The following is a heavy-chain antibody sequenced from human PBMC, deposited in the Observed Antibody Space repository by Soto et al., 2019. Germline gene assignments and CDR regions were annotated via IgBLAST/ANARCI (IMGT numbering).Heavy chain of an antibody. D-gene: IGHD6-13*01. CDR3: ARVLGVLSSSCFGY. CDR1: GYTFTSYA. Sequence: ASVKVSCKASGYTFTSYAMHWVRQAPGQRLEWMGWIDAGNGNTKYSQKFQGRVTITRDTSASTAYMELSSLRSEDTAVYYCARVLGVLSSSCFGYWGQGTLVTVSS. CDR2: IDAGNGNT. V-gene: IGHV1-3*01. J-gene: IGHJ4*02.